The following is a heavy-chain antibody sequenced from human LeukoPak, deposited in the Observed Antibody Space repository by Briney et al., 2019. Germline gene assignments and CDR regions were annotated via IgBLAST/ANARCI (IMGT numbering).Heavy chain of an antibody. V-gene: IGHV3-23*01. D-gene: IGHD2-2*01. J-gene: IGHJ4*02. CDR3: AKGGYCSSTSCYRDY. CDR1: GFTFSSYA. Sequence: GGSLRLSCAASGFTFSSYAMSWVRQAPGKGLEWASAISGSGGSTYYADSVKGRFTISRDNSKNTLYLQMNSLRAEDTAVYYCAKGGYCSSTSCYRDYWGQGTLVTVSS. CDR2: ISGSGGST.